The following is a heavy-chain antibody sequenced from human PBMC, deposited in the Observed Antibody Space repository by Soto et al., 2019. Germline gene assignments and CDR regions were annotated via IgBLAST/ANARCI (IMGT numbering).Heavy chain of an antibody. Sequence: SLRLSCAASGFTFSSYAMHWVRQAPGKGLEWGAVISYDGSNKYYADSVKGRFTISRDNSKNTLYLQMNSLRAEDTAVYYCARGLGVLLKYYFDYWGQGTLVTVSS. CDR2: ISYDGSNK. CDR3: ARGLGVLLKYYFDY. D-gene: IGHD2-15*01. V-gene: IGHV3-30-3*01. CDR1: GFTFSSYA. J-gene: IGHJ4*02.